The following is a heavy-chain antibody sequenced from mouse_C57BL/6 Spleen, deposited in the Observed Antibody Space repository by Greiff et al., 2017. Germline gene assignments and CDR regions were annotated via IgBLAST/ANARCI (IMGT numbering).Heavy chain of an antibody. V-gene: IGHV1-76*01. J-gene: IGHJ4*01. Sequence: QVQLKESGAELVRPGASVKLSCKASGYTFTDYYINWVKQRPGQGLEWIARIYPGSGNTYYNEKFKGKATLTAEKSSSTAYMQLSSLTSEDSAVYFCARYENYYGSRGDYAMDYWGQGTSVTVSS. CDR2: IYPGSGNT. CDR1: GYTFTDYY. CDR3: ARYENYYGSRGDYAMDY. D-gene: IGHD1-1*01.